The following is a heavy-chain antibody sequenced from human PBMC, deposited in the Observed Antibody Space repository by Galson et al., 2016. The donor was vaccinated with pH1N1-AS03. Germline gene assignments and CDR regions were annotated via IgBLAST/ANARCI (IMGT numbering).Heavy chain of an antibody. D-gene: IGHD2-15*01. CDR2: MNPDSGNT. CDR3: ARGVVDCSGPACSGTLRFDP. J-gene: IGHJ5*02. Sequence: SCKASGYTFTTYDINWVRQAPGQGLEWMGWMNPDSGNTGYAPSFQGRVTITRDTSISTAYMELSSRRSEDTAVYYCARGVVDCSGPACSGTLRFDPWGQGTLVTVSS. V-gene: IGHV1-8*03. CDR1: GYTFTTYD.